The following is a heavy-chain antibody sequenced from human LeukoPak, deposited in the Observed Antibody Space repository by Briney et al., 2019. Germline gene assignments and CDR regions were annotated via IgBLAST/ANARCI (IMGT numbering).Heavy chain of an antibody. CDR3: ASSNPMYYDFWSGDYYYYGMDL. CDR2: INPNSGGT. V-gene: IGHV1-2*02. D-gene: IGHD3-3*01. J-gene: IGHJ6*02. Sequence: ASVKVSCKASGYTFTGYYMHWVRQAPGQGLEWMGWINPNSGGTNYAQKFQGRVTMTRDTSISTAYMELSRLRSDDTAVYYCASSNPMYYDFWSGDYYYYGMDLWGQGTTVTVSS. CDR1: GYTFTGYY.